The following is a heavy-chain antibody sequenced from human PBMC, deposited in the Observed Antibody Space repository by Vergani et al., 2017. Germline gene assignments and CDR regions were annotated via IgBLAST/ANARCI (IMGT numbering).Heavy chain of an antibody. CDR1: GGSISSGDYY. V-gene: IGHV4-30-4*01. CDR2: IYYSRST. D-gene: IGHD2-15*01. J-gene: IGHJ4*02. Sequence: QVQLQESGPGLVKPSQTLSLTCTVSGGSISSGDYYWSWIRQPPGKGLEWIGYIYYSRSTYYNPSLKSRVTISGDTSKNQFSLKLRSVTAADTSVEYCAREGGWSSAPFDYWGQGTLVTVSS. CDR3: AREGGWSSAPFDY.